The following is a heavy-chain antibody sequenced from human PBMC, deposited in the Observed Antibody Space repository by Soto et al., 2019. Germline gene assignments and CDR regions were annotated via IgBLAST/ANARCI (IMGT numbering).Heavy chain of an antibody. CDR1: GGSISSSSYY. CDR2: IYYSGST. J-gene: IGHJ6*02. V-gene: IGHV4-39*01. CDR3: ARHNLAAAGSFLYYYYYGMDV. Sequence: SETLSLTCTVSGGSISSSSYYWGWIRQPPGKGLEWIGSIYYSGSTYYNPSLKSRVTISVDTSKNQFSLKLSSVTAADTAVYYCARHNLAAAGSFLYYYYYGMDVWGQGTTVTVSS. D-gene: IGHD6-13*01.